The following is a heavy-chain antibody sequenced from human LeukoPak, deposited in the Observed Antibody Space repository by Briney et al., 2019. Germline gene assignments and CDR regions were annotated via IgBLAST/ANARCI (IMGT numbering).Heavy chain of an antibody. D-gene: IGHD1-26*01. CDR3: ARDNSVGDNAWWFDP. Sequence: GASVKASCKASGYTFTGYYMHWVRQAPGQGLEWMGLINPTGGSTGYAQKFQGRVTTTRDMSTSTDYMELSSLRSEDTAIYYCARDNSVGDNAWWFDPWGQGTLVTVSS. CDR1: GYTFTGYY. CDR2: INPTGGST. V-gene: IGHV1-46*01. J-gene: IGHJ5*02.